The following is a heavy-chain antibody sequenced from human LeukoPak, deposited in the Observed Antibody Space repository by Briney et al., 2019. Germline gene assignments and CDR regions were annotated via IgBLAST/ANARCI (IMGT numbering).Heavy chain of an antibody. V-gene: IGHV3-23*01. Sequence: GSLRLSCAASGFTFSSYAMSWVRQAPGKGLEWVPLINDSGGNTYYADSVKGRFTISRDNSKNTLFLQMSSLRAEDTAVYYCAKTSAGIRGGYFDYWGQGTLVTVSS. CDR1: GFTFSSYA. CDR2: INDSGGNT. J-gene: IGHJ4*02. CDR3: AKTSAGIRGGYFDY. D-gene: IGHD3-10*01.